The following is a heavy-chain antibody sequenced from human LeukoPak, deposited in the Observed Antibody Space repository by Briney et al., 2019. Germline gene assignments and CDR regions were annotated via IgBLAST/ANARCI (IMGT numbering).Heavy chain of an antibody. CDR3: AREGVSGSYLGY. Sequence: ASVKVSCKASGYSFTSYYIHWVRLAPGQGLEWMGVINPSGGSARYAQKFQDRVTMTRDMSTSTVYMELSSLRSEDTAVYYCAREGVSGSYLGYWGQGTLVTVSS. D-gene: IGHD1-26*01. V-gene: IGHV1-46*01. CDR1: GYSFTSYY. J-gene: IGHJ4*02. CDR2: INPSGGSA.